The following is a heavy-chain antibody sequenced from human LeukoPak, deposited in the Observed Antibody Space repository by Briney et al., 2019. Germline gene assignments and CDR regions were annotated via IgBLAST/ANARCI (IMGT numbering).Heavy chain of an antibody. CDR2: ISRSGSTK. J-gene: IGHJ6*03. D-gene: IGHD2-15*01. CDR3: ARVLRYCSGGNCYSGGLGYMDV. V-gene: IGHV3-11*01. CDR1: GFTFSDYN. Sequence: GGSLRLSCAASGFTFSDYNMRWIRQAPGKGLEWVSSISRSGSTKYYADSVKGRFTISRDNAKNSLFLQMNSLRAEDTAVYYCARVLRYCSGGNCYSGGLGYMDVLGKGTTVAISS.